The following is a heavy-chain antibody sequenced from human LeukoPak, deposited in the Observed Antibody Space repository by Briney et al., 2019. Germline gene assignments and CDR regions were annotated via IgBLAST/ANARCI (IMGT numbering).Heavy chain of an antibody. Sequence: AGGSLRLSCAASGFTFSNYGMHWVRQAPGKGLEWVAVIWYDGSNKYYGDSVKGRFTISRDSSKNTLYLQMNSLRAEDTAVYYCARHFGTWGQGTLVTVSS. V-gene: IGHV3-33*01. CDR3: ARHFGT. J-gene: IGHJ4*02. CDR2: IWYDGSNK. D-gene: IGHD3/OR15-3a*01. CDR1: GFTFSNYG.